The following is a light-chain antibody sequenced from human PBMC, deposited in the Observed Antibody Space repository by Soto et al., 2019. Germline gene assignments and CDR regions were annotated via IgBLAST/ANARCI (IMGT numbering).Light chain of an antibody. V-gene: IGKV1-39*01. CDR3: QQVYNTPRT. CDR2: GAS. Sequence: DIQMTQSPSSLSASVGDRVTITCRASQNMGTFLNWYQQKSGKAPDLLISGASILLSGVPSRFSGSGSGTSFTLTIADLQPEDFATYHCQQVYNTPRTFGPGTKVEVK. J-gene: IGKJ1*01. CDR1: QNMGTF.